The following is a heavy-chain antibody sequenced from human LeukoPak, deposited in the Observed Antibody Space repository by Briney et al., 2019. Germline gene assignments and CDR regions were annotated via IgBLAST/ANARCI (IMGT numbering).Heavy chain of an antibody. J-gene: IGHJ4*02. Sequence: GASVKVSCKASGCTFTDYYMHWVRQAPGQGFEWMGWINPNDGDTNYQGRVTMTRDTSISTAHMEVSRLRSDDTAVYYCARANFLYCSSSTCLFDYWGQGTLVTVSS. CDR1: GCTFTDYY. CDR3: ARANFLYCSSSTCLFDY. D-gene: IGHD2-2*01. V-gene: IGHV1-2*02. CDR2: INPNDGDT.